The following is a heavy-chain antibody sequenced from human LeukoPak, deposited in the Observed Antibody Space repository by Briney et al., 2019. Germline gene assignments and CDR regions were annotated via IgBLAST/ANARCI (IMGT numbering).Heavy chain of an antibody. CDR1: GFTFSSYA. J-gene: IGHJ4*02. CDR3: AREAGIKD. D-gene: IGHD3-3*02. Sequence: GRSLRLSCAASGFTFSSYAMHWVRQAPGKGLEGVAVISYDGSNKYYADSVKGRFTISRDNSKNPLYLQMNSLRAEDTAVYYGAREAGIKDWGQGTLVTVSS. V-gene: IGHV3-30-3*01. CDR2: ISYDGSNK.